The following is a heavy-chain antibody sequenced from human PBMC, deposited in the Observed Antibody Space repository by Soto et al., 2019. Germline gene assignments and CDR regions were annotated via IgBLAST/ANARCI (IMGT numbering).Heavy chain of an antibody. CDR2: IYWDDDK. CDR1: GFSLSTSGVG. CDR3: AHSAFGGVIVRGYNWFDP. D-gene: IGHD3-16*02. Sequence: QITLKESGPTLVKPTQTLTLTCTFSGFSLSTSGVGVGWIRQPPGKALEWLALIYWDDDKRYSPSLKSRLTIPKDTSKNQVVLTMTNMDPVDTATYYCAHSAFGGVIVRGYNWFDPWGQGTLVTVSS. V-gene: IGHV2-5*02. J-gene: IGHJ5*02.